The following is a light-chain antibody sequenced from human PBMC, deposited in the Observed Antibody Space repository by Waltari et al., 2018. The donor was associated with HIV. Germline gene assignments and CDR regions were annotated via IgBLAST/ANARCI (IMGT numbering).Light chain of an antibody. CDR1: SMDIGLYNF. CDR3: FSYAGNNFLL. V-gene: IGLV2-8*01. Sequence: QSALTQPPSESGSPGQSVTISCAGTSMDIGLYNFVSLYQHHPVQAPKLMLSDVSRRPSGVPDRFSGSKSGNTASLTVSGLQADDEATYYCFSYAGNNFLLFGGGTKLTVL. CDR2: DVS. J-gene: IGLJ2*01.